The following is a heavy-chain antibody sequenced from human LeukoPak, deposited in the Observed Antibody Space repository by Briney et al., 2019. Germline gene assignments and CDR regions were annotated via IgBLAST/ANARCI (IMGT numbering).Heavy chain of an antibody. J-gene: IGHJ6*03. CDR2: IFISGGT. Sequence: SETLSLTCTVSGDSITSGSYYWSWIRQPAGKGLEWIGRIFISGGTNYNPSLRSRVTMSLDTSKNQFSLKLYSVTAADTAVYYCARGGSTLHSAGGHDIEFYCYYYMDVWGKGTTVTISS. CDR3: ARGGSTLHSAGGHDIEFYCYYYMDV. D-gene: IGHD3-9*01. V-gene: IGHV4-61*02. CDR1: GDSITSGSYY.